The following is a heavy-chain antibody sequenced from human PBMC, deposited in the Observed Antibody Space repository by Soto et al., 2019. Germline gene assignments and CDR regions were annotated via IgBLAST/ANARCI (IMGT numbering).Heavy chain of an antibody. CDR2: IYPGDSDR. V-gene: IGHV5-51*01. J-gene: IGHJ6*02. CDR3: VRYRSRDYYYGMDV. D-gene: IGHD1-26*01. CDR1: GYTFDNYC. Sequence: PGASLKISCNGSGYTFDNYCIGLVLQMPGKGLEWMAIIYPGDSDRRYSPSFQGQVTISADQSISTAYLQWSSLKASDTANYYCVRYRSRDYYYGMDVWGQGTTVTVSS.